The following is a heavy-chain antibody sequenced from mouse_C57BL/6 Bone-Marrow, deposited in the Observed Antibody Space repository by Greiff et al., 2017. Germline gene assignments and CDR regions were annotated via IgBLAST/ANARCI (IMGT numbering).Heavy chain of an antibody. J-gene: IGHJ1*03. CDR3: TRDAVMVPYWYIDV. V-gene: IGHV1-15*01. CDR2: IDPETGGT. D-gene: IGHD2-3*01. Sequence: VQLQQSGAELVRPGASVTLSCKASGYTFTDYEMHWVKQTPVHGLEWIGAIDPETGGTAYNQKFKGKAILTADKSSSTAYMVLRSLTSEDSAVYYSTRDAVMVPYWYIDVWGTGTTVTGSS. CDR1: GYTFTDYE.